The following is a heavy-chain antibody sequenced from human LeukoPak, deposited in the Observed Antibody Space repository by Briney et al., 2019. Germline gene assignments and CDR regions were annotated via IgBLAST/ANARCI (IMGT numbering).Heavy chain of an antibody. CDR3: ARLISTVIPSDQH. J-gene: IGHJ1*01. Sequence: TSVKVSCKASGGTFSSYAISWVRQAPGQGLEWMGRIIPILGIANYAQKFQGRVTITADKSTSTAYMELSSLRSEDTAVYYCARLISTVIPSDQHWGQGTLVTVSS. V-gene: IGHV1-69*04. D-gene: IGHD4-17*01. CDR1: GGTFSSYA. CDR2: IIPILGIA.